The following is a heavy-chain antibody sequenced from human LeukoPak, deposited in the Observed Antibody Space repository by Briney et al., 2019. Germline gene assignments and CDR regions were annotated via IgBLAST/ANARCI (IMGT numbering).Heavy chain of an antibody. CDR1: GGSITAYY. CDR2: ISYSGTT. V-gene: IGHV4-59*01. D-gene: IGHD3-22*01. CDR3: ARAISYYDNSGYSYYFDY. Sequence: PSETLSLTCTVSGGSITAYYWSWIRQPPGKRLEWIGYISYSGTTKYNPSLKSRVTMSVDTSKNQFSLKLSSVTTTDTAVYYCARAISYYDNSGYSYYFDYWGQGTLVTVSS. J-gene: IGHJ4*02.